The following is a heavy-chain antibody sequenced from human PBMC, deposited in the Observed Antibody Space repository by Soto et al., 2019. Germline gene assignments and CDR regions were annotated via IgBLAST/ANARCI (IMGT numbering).Heavy chain of an antibody. D-gene: IGHD3-10*01. CDR1: GYSFTSNA. J-gene: IGHJ3*02. Sequence: ASVKVSCKTSGYSFTSNAITWVRQAPGQGLEWMGWISTYSGDPNYAQKFQGRVTITADESTSTAYMELSSLRSEDTAVYYCARDNEYVVRGVDAFDIWGQGTMVTVSS. V-gene: IGHV1-18*04. CDR3: ARDNEYVVRGVDAFDI. CDR2: ISTYSGDP.